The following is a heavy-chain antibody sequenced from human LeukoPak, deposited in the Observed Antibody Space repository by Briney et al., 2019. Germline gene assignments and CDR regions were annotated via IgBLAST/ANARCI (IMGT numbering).Heavy chain of an antibody. V-gene: IGHV3-23*01. D-gene: IGHD3-22*01. J-gene: IGHJ1*01. CDR3: AKDDYYDSSGYYYLIEYFQH. CDR1: GLTFSSYA. CDR2: ISGSGGST. Sequence: GGSLRLSCAASGLTFSSYAMSWVRQAPGRGLEWVSAISGSGGSTYYADSVKGRFTISRDNSKNTLYLQMNSLRAEDTAVYYCAKDDYYDSSGYYYLIEYFQHWGQGTLVTVSS.